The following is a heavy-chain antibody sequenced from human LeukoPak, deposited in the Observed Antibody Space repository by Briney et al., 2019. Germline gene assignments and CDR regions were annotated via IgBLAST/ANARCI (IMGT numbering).Heavy chain of an antibody. J-gene: IGHJ4*02. CDR2: ISSSGSTI. Sequence: PGGSLRLSCAASGFSFSSYEWNWVRQAPGKGLEWVSYISSSGSTIYYADSVKGRFTIPRDNAKNSLYLQMNSLRAEDTAVYYCARVDVAVTGFDYWGQGTLVTVSS. CDR3: ARVDVAVTGFDY. CDR1: GFSFSSYE. D-gene: IGHD6-19*01. V-gene: IGHV3-48*03.